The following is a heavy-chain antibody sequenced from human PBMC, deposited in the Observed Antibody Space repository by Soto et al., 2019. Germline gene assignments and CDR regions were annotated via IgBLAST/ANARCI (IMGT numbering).Heavy chain of an antibody. CDR3: AKDRDYPRDYFHY. V-gene: IGHV3-23*01. Sequence: GGSLRLSCAASGFTFSSYAMSWVRQAPGEGLEWVSAVSGNGQGIYYADSVRGRFTISRDNSKNTVFLHMDSLRAEDTAVYYCAKDRDYPRDYFHYWGQGTLVTVSS. J-gene: IGHJ4*02. D-gene: IGHD3-10*01. CDR1: GFTFSSYA. CDR2: VSGNGQGI.